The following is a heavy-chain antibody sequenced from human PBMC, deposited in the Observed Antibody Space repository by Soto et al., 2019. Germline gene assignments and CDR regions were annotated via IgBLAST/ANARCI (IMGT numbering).Heavy chain of an antibody. Sequence: HGESLKISCKGSGYSFTSYWIGWVRQMPGKGLEWMGIIYPGDSDTRYSPSFQGQVTISADKSISTAYLQWSSLKASDTAMYYCARHYSSSSNYYYMDVWGKGTTVTVSS. D-gene: IGHD6-13*01. CDR2: IYPGDSDT. V-gene: IGHV5-51*01. J-gene: IGHJ6*03. CDR1: GYSFTSYW. CDR3: ARHYSSSSNYYYMDV.